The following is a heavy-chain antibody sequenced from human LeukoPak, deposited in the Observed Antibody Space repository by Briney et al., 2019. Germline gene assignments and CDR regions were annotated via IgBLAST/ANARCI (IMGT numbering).Heavy chain of an antibody. CDR2: ITGSDGST. CDR3: AKVYTTMIVVVTNFDY. J-gene: IGHJ4*02. Sequence: GGSLRLSCAASGFTFISYAMSWVRHAPGKGLEWVSSITGSDGSTYYADSVKGRFTISRDNSKTTVYLQMDSLRAEDTAVYYCAKVYTTMIVVVTNFDYWGQGTLVTVSS. D-gene: IGHD3-22*01. V-gene: IGHV3-23*01. CDR1: GFTFISYA.